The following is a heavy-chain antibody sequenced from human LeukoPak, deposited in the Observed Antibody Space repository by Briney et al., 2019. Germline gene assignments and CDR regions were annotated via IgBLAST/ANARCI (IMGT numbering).Heavy chain of an antibody. Sequence: GGSLRLSCAASGFTFSSYWMSWVRQAPGKGLEWVSAISGSGGSTYYADSVKGRFTISRDNSKNTLYLQMNSLRAEDTAVYYCAKAPGVDFWSGYDYWGQGTLVTVSS. J-gene: IGHJ4*02. CDR1: GFTFSSYW. CDR2: ISGSGGST. D-gene: IGHD3-3*01. CDR3: AKAPGVDFWSGYDY. V-gene: IGHV3-23*01.